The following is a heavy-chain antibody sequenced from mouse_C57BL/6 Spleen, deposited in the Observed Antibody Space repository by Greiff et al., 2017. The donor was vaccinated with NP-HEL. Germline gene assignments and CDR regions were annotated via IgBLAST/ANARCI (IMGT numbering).Heavy chain of an antibody. D-gene: IGHD3-2*02. CDR2: IHPSDSDT. CDR3: AIWLRLRYAMDY. V-gene: IGHV1-74*01. CDR1: GYTFTSYW. Sequence: VQLQQPGAELVKPGASVTVSCKASGYTFTSYWMHWVKQRPGQGLEWIGRIHPSDSDTHYNQKFKGKATLTVDKSSSTAYMQLSSLTSEDSAVYYCAIWLRLRYAMDYWGQGTSVTVAS. J-gene: IGHJ4*01.